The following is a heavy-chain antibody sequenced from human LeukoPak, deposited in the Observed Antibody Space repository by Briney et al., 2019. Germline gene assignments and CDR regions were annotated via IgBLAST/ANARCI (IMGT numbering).Heavy chain of an antibody. D-gene: IGHD3-22*01. J-gene: IGHJ5*02. CDR3: ARVRRITMIVVVPAKGGYNWFDP. CDR1: GGSISSSGYY. Sequence: SETLSLTCTVSGGSISSSGYYWVWIRQPPGKGLEWIGSIYYTGSTYYNPSLRSRVTISVDTSKNQFSLKLSSVTAADTAVYYCARVRRITMIVVVPAKGGYNWFDPWGQGTLVTVSS. CDR2: IYYTGST. V-gene: IGHV4-39*01.